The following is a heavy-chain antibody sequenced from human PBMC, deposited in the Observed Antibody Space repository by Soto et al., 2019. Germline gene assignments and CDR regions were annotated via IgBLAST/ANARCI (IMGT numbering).Heavy chain of an antibody. CDR2: IIPIFGTA. CDR1: GGTFSSYA. CDR3: ATDPLDPPPYNWFDP. J-gene: IGHJ5*02. V-gene: IGHV1-69*13. Sequence: VASVKVSCKASGGTFSSYAISWVRQAPGQGLEWMGGIIPIFGTANYAQKFQGRVTITADESTSTAYMELSSLRSEDTAVYYCATDPLDPPPYNWFDPWGPGTLVTAAS.